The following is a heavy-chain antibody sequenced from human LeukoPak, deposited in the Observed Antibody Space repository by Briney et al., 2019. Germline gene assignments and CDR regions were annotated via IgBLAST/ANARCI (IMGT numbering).Heavy chain of an antibody. CDR3: ARQISSSWSDY. CDR2: IYPGDSDT. Sequence: GESLQISCKGSGYSFTSYWIGWVRQMPGKGLEWMGIIYPGDSDTRYSPSFQGQVTISADKSISTAYLQWSSLKASDTAIYYCARQISSSWSDYWGQGTRVTVSS. CDR1: GYSFTSYW. J-gene: IGHJ4*02. D-gene: IGHD6-13*01. V-gene: IGHV5-51*01.